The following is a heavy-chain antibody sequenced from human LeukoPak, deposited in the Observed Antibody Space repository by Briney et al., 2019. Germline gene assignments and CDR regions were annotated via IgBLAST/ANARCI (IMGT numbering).Heavy chain of an antibody. CDR1: GFTFSTYE. J-gene: IGHJ4*02. D-gene: IGHD3-22*01. CDR2: ISGSGYPI. V-gene: IGHV3-48*03. Sequence: GGSLRLSCTASGFTFSTYEINWVRQAPGKGLEWVSYISGSGYPIYYADSVKGRFTISRDNAKNSLYLQMNSLRAEDTAVYYCASDYYDSSGYFDYWGQGTLVTVSS. CDR3: ASDYYDSSGYFDY.